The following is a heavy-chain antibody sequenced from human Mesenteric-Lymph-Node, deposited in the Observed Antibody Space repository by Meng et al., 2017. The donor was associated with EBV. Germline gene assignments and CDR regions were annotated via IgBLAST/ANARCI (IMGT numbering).Heavy chain of an antibody. CDR1: GDSVSSSSAA. CDR3: ARGATSVFDL. J-gene: IGHJ2*01. V-gene: IGHV6-1*01. CDR2: TYYRSKWYN. Sequence: HVQLQQPGPGLVKPSXALSLTCVISGDSVSSSSAAWTWIRQSPSRGLEWLGRTYYRSKWYNDYAVFVKSRITINPDTSKNQFSLQLNSVTPEVTAVYYCARGATSVFDLWGRGTLVTVSS.